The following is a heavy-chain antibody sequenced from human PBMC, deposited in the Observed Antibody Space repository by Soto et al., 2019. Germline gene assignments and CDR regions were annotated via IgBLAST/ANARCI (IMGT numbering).Heavy chain of an antibody. CDR1: GYSFTSYW. J-gene: IGHJ5*02. CDR2: IDPSDSKT. V-gene: IGHV5-10-1*01. D-gene: IGHD3-16*01. Sequence: GESLKISCKGSGYSFTSYWISWVRQMPGNGLEWMGRIDPSDSKTNYSPSFQGHVTFSSDKSISTAYLQWSSLKASDTAVYYCARLAFGESINWFDPWGQGTLVTVS. CDR3: ARLAFGESINWFDP.